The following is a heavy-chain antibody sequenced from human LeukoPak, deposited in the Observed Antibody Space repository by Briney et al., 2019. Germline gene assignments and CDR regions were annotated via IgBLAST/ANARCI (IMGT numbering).Heavy chain of an antibody. D-gene: IGHD1-26*01. CDR2: IRSDGSNK. V-gene: IGHV3-30*02. CDR3: AKDQYSGSYYTAFDI. CDR1: GFTFSSYG. Sequence: GGSLRLSCAASGFTFSSYGMHWVRQAPGKGLEWVASIRSDGSNKYYADSVKGRFTISRDNSKNSLYLQMNSLRTEDTAVYYCAKDQYSGSYYTAFDIWGQGTMVTVSS. J-gene: IGHJ3*02.